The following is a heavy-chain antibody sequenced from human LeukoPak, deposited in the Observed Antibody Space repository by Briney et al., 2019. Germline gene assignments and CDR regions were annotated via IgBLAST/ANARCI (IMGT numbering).Heavy chain of an antibody. CDR1: GFTFSSYA. V-gene: IGHV3-30-3*01. CDR2: ISYDGSNK. Sequence: PGRSLRLSCAASGFTFSSYAMHWVRQAPGKGLEWVAVISYDGSNKYYADSVKGRFTISRDNSKNTLYLQMNSQRAEDTAVYYCARDPYGDYYFDYWGQGTLVTVSS. CDR3: ARDPYGDYYFDY. J-gene: IGHJ4*02. D-gene: IGHD4-17*01.